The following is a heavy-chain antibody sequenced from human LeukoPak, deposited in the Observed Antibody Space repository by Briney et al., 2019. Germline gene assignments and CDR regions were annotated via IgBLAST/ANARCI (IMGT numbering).Heavy chain of an antibody. J-gene: IGHJ4*02. CDR2: ITNSGGST. V-gene: IGHV3-23*01. CDR1: GASVSRNW. Sequence: GTLSLTCTVSGASVSRNWWSWVRQAPGKGLEWVSTITNSGGSTYYADSVKGRFTISRDNSKNSLYLQMNSLRAEDTAVYYCARETSGSHWGQGTLVTVSS. CDR3: ARETSGSH. D-gene: IGHD1-26*01.